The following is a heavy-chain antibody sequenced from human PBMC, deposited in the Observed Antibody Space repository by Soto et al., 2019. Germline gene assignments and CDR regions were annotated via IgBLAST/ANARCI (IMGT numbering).Heavy chain of an antibody. Sequence: QVQVVESGGGVVQPGGSLRLSCAASGFTFSNYAMHWVRQAPGKGLDWVAVIPYDASNQYYADSVKGRFTISRDNSKNTLYLQVNSLRSEDTAVYYCARGWSERSHAFDIWAKGQWSPSRQ. D-gene: IGHD6-13*01. V-gene: IGHV3-30-3*01. CDR3: ARGWSERSHAFDI. J-gene: IGHJ3*02. CDR1: GFTFSNYA. CDR2: IPYDASNQ.